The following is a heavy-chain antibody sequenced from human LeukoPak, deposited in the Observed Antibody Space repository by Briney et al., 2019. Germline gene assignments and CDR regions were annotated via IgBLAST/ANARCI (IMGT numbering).Heavy chain of an antibody. CDR3: ARDIPAYYDSSAEDPMGFDY. V-gene: IGHV1-46*01. J-gene: IGHJ4*02. CDR2: INPSGGST. D-gene: IGHD3-22*01. CDR1: GYTFTSYY. Sequence: ASVKVSCKASGYTFTSYYMHWVRQAPGQGLEWMGIINPSGGSTSYAQKFQGRVTMTRDTSTSTVYMELSSLRSEDTAVYYCARDIPAYYDSSAEDPMGFDYWGQGTLVTVSS.